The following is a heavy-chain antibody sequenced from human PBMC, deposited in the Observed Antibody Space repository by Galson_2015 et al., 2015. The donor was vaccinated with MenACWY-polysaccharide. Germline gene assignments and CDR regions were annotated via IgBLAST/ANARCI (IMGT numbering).Heavy chain of an antibody. D-gene: IGHD5-18*01. V-gene: IGHV3-43*02. CDR2: ISGEGATT. CDR3: AKVRGYQPSYLDF. Sequence: SLRLSCAASGFTFEDYAMHWVRQAPGKGLEWVGLISGEGATTYYADSVRGRFTISRDNRKNSLYLHMKSLGSEDTAFYYCAKVRGYQPSYLDFWGQGTLVSVSS. CDR1: GFTFEDYA. J-gene: IGHJ4*02.